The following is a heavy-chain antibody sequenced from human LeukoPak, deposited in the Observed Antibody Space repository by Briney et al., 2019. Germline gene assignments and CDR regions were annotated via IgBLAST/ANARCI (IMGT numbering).Heavy chain of an antibody. D-gene: IGHD3-9*01. CDR1: GFTFNTFN. Sequence: PGGSLRLSCAASGFTFNTFNMNWVRQAPGKGLEWVSSITSGGDYIYYADSVKGRFNTSRDNAKNSLSLQLNSLRVEDTAVYYCARGHYDVLAASYKWTPDYWGQGTLVTVSS. CDR2: ITSGGDYI. CDR3: ARGHYDVLAASYKWTPDY. V-gene: IGHV3-21*01. J-gene: IGHJ4*02.